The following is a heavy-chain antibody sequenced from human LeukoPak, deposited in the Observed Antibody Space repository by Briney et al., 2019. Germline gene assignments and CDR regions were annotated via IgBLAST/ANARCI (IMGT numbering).Heavy chain of an antibody. J-gene: IGHJ3*02. CDR3: ASPLGYGDPGGDAFDI. Sequence: SETLSLTCTVSGGSISSSSYYWGWMRQPPGKGLEWIGSIYYSGSTYYNPSLKSRVTISVDTSKNQFSLKLSSVTAADTAMYYCASPLGYGDPGGDAFDIWGQGTMVTVSS. D-gene: IGHD4-17*01. V-gene: IGHV4-39*01. CDR1: GGSISSSSYY. CDR2: IYYSGST.